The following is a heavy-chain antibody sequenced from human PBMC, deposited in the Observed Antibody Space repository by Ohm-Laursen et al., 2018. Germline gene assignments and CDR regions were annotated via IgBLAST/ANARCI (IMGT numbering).Heavy chain of an antibody. CDR1: GFTFSSYD. Sequence: SPRLSCSASGFTFSSYDMHWVRQATGKGLEWVSAIGTAGDTYYPGSVKGRFTISRENAKNSLYLQMNSLRAGDTAVYYCARAVYCSGGSCYYFDYWGQGTLVTVSS. CDR3: ARAVYCSGGSCYYFDY. V-gene: IGHV3-13*01. J-gene: IGHJ4*02. D-gene: IGHD2-15*01. CDR2: IGTAGDT.